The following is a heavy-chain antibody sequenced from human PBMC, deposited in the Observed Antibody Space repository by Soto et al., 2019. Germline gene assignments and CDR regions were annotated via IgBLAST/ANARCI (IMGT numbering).Heavy chain of an antibody. D-gene: IGHD5-12*01. J-gene: IGHJ3*02. CDR2: IKSKTDGGKT. Sequence: GGSLRLSCAASGFTFSNAWMSWVRQAPGKGLEWVGRIKSKTDGGKTDYAAPVKGGFTISRDDSKNTLYLQMNSLKTEDTAVYYCTTQILREYSGYDTNDAFDIWGQGTMVTVSS. CDR3: TTQILREYSGYDTNDAFDI. V-gene: IGHV3-15*01. CDR1: GFTFSNAW.